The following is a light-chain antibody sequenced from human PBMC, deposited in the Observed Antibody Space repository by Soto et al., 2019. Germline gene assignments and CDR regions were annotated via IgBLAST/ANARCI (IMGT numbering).Light chain of an antibody. J-gene: IGKJ5*01. CDR3: QQRSNWPPT. V-gene: IGKV3-11*01. CDR1: QSVSSY. Sequence: VVFTHSPSXLSLSPGXXXTXSCXASQSVSSYLAWYQQKPGQAPRLLIYDASNRATGIPARFSGSGSGTDFTLTISSLEPEDFAVYYCQQRSNWPPTFGQGTRLEI. CDR2: DAS.